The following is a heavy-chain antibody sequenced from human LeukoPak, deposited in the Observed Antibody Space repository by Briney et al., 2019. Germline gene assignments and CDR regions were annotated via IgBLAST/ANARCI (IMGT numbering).Heavy chain of an antibody. J-gene: IGHJ4*02. CDR1: KFTFNIYA. Sequence: GGSLRLSCAASKFTFNIYAMSWVRQAPGKGLEWVSAISGSGDSTYYADSVKGRFTISRDNSKNTLYLQMNSLRGDDTAVYYCGKDLGRDYWGQGTLVTVSS. CDR2: ISGSGDST. CDR3: GKDLGRDY. D-gene: IGHD1-26*01. V-gene: IGHV3-23*01.